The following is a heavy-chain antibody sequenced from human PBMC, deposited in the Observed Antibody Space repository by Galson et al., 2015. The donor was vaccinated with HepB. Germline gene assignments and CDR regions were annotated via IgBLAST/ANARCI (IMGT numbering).Heavy chain of an antibody. CDR2: ITYDGTNK. D-gene: IGHD5-12*01. J-gene: IGHJ4*02. V-gene: IGHV3-30*04. Sequence: SLRLSCAASGFTFNSYAMHWVRQAPGKGLQWVAVITYDGTNKFYARSVKGRFTISSDNSGNTLFMHMNSLRPEDTALYYCVKGGGYSAIRGRGGFDSWGQGALVTVSS. CDR3: VKGGGYSAIRGRGGFDS. CDR1: GFTFNSYA.